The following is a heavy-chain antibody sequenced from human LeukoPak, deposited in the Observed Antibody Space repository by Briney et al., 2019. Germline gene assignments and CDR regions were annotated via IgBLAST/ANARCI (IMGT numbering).Heavy chain of an antibody. Sequence: PSETLSLTCAVYGGSFSGYYWSWIRQPPGKGLEWIGEINHSGSTNYNPSLKSRVTISVDTSKNQFSLNLSSVTAADSAVYYCASFCASTTCYNGGTNFAFWGQGTLVTVSS. D-gene: IGHD2-2*01. CDR3: ASFCASTTCYNGGTNFAF. CDR2: INHSGST. V-gene: IGHV4-34*01. CDR1: GGSFSGYY. J-gene: IGHJ4*02.